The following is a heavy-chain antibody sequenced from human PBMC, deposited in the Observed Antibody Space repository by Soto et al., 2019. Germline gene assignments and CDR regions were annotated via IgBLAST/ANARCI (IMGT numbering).Heavy chain of an antibody. CDR1: GSTFTSYA. Sequence: QVQLVQSGAEEKKPGASVKVSCKASGSTFTSYALHWVRQAPGQSLEWMGWINGGNGDTRYSQNFQGRATMTRDTSASTAYLELSSLRSEDSAVYYCATTCDSSTYYSPACAEYFHHWGRGTLVTVSS. CDR3: ATTCDSSTYYSPACAEYFHH. V-gene: IGHV1-3*05. D-gene: IGHD3-22*01. CDR2: INGGNGDT. J-gene: IGHJ1*01.